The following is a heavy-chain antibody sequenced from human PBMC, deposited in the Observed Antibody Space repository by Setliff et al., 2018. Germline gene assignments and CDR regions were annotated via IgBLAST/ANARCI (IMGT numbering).Heavy chain of an antibody. J-gene: IGHJ6*02. Sequence: GSLRLSCEGSGFIFGSYAMGWVRQAPGKGLEWLSSISGDGDTTYNADSVNGRFTISRDNSKNTLYLQMNSLSGDDTAVYYCAKFISYYYYGMDGWGQGTTVTV. CDR2: ISGDGDTT. CDR1: GFIFGSYA. CDR3: AKFISYYYYGMDG. V-gene: IGHV3-23*01.